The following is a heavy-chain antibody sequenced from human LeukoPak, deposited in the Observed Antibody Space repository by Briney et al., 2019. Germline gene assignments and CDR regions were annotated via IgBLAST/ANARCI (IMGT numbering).Heavy chain of an antibody. CDR1: GGTFSSYA. D-gene: IGHD3-10*01. V-gene: IGHV1-69*13. J-gene: IGHJ6*03. CDR3: ARDTGDGSGSYYHLYYYYMDV. CDR2: IIPIFGTA. Sequence: GASVKVSCKASGGTFSSYAISWVRQAPGQGLEWMGGIIPIFGTANYAQKFQGRVTITADESTSTAYMELSRLRSDDTAVYYCARDTGDGSGSYYHLYYYYMDVWGKGTTVTISS.